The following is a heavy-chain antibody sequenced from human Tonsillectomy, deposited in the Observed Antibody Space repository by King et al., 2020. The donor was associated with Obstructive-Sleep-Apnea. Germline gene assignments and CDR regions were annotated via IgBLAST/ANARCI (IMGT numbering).Heavy chain of an antibody. Sequence: VQLVQSGAEVKKPGASVKVSCKASGYTFTSYAMHWVRQAPGQRLEWMGWINAGNGNTKYSQKFQGRVTITRDTSASTAYMELSSLRSEDTAVYYCARSPPYYYDSSGYMNWFDPWGQGTLVTVSS. CDR2: INAGNGNT. CDR3: ARSPPYYYDSSGYMNWFDP. CDR1: GYTFTSYA. D-gene: IGHD3-22*01. V-gene: IGHV1-3*01. J-gene: IGHJ5*02.